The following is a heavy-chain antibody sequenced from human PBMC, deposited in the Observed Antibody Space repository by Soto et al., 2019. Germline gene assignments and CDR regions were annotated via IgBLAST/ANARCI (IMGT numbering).Heavy chain of an antibody. CDR1: GYTFTSYD. Sequence: ASVKVSCKASGYTFTSYDINWVRQATGQGLEWMGWMNPNSGNTGYAQKFQGRVTMTRNTSISTAYMELSSLRSEDTAAYYCARVIVATKYNWFDPWGQGTLVTVSS. V-gene: IGHV1-8*01. J-gene: IGHJ5*02. D-gene: IGHD5-12*01. CDR2: MNPNSGNT. CDR3: ARVIVATKYNWFDP.